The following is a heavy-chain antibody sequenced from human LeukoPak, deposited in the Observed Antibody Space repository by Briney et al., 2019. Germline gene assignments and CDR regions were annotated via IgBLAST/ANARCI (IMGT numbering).Heavy chain of an antibody. Sequence: GGSLRLSCASSGLSFSGYWMSWVRQAPGKGLEWVANIKEDGSEKYYVDSVKGRFTISRDNAKNSLYLQMNSLRAEDTAVYYCARTVLTAVSPEWGQGTLVTVSS. J-gene: IGHJ4*02. D-gene: IGHD4-17*01. CDR1: GLSFSGYW. CDR2: IKEDGSEK. CDR3: ARTVLTAVSPE. V-gene: IGHV3-7*01.